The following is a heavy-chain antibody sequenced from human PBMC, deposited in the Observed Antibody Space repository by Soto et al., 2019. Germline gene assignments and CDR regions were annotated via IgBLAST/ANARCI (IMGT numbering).Heavy chain of an antibody. V-gene: IGHV1-3*01. CDR2: INAGNGYP. Sequence: QVQLVQSGAEVKKPGASVKVSCKTSGYTFSDNAMHWVRQAPGQRLEWMGWINAGNGYPEYVQKYQGRVTFTKDTSASTAYMELSSLRSEDTALYYCARRHSISGGFDYWCQGSLFTVSS. CDR1: GYTFSDNA. D-gene: IGHD6-6*01. J-gene: IGHJ4*02. CDR3: ARRHSISGGFDY.